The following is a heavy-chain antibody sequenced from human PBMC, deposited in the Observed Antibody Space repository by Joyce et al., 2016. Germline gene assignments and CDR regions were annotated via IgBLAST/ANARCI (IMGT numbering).Heavy chain of an antibody. CDR1: GYTFTDNH. CDR3: ARRAPKWVVWFDP. CDR2: INPNTGST. Sequence: QMQLVQSGAEVRKPGASVKVSCKASGYTFTDNHIHWLRQAPRQGLEWMGWINPNTGSTNYAQNFQDRVTITTDTSISTAYLELRSLRSDDTAVYYCARRAPKWVVWFDPWGQGTLVTVSS. V-gene: IGHV1-2*02. J-gene: IGHJ5*02. D-gene: IGHD2-8*01.